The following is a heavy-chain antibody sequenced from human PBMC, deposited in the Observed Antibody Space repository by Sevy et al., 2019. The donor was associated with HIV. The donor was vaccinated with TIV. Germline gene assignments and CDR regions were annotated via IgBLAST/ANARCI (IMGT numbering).Heavy chain of an antibody. CDR3: ARDRHFGWFGELLGGDYYYMDV. CDR2: ISSSSSYT. Sequence: GGSLRLSCAASGFTFSDYYMSWIRQAPGKGLEWVSYISSSSSYTNYADSVKGRFTISRDNAKNSLYLQRNSLRAEDTAVYYCARDRHFGWFGELLGGDYYYMDVWVKGTTVTVSS. J-gene: IGHJ6*03. D-gene: IGHD3-10*01. CDR1: GFTFSDYY. V-gene: IGHV3-11*06.